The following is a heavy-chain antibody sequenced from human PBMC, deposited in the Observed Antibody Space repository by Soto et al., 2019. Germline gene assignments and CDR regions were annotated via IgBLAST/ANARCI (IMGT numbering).Heavy chain of an antibody. J-gene: IGHJ6*03. D-gene: IGHD3-3*01. CDR1: GGSISSGGYY. CDR3: ARTGEVYDFWSGPANGYYYMDV. Sequence: SETLSLTCTVSGGSISSGGYYWSWIRQHPGKGLEWIGYIYYSGSTYYNPSLKSRVTISVDTSKNQFSLKLSSVTAADTAVYYCARTGEVYDFWSGPANGYYYMDVWGKGTTVNVSS. CDR2: IYYSGST. V-gene: IGHV4-31*03.